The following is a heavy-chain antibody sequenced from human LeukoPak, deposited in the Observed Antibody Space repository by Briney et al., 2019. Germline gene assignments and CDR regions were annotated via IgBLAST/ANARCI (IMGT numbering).Heavy chain of an antibody. J-gene: IGHJ6*02. CDR1: GFTVSSNY. D-gene: IGHD5-18*01. CDR2: IYSGGST. V-gene: IGHV3-66*02. CDR3: ARDLRGYSYGHISYGMDV. Sequence: PGGSLRLSCAASGFTVSSNYMSWVRQAPGKGLEWVSVIYSGGSTYYADSVKGRFTISRDNSKNTLYLQMNSLRAEDTAVYYCARDLRGYSYGHISYGMDVWGQGTTVTVSS.